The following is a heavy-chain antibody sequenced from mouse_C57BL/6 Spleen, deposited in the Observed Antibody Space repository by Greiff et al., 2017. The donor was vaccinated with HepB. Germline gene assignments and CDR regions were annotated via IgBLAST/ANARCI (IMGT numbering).Heavy chain of an antibody. V-gene: IGHV7-3*01. CDR1: GFTFTDYY. CDR2: IRNKANGYTT. CDR3: ARGSDSYHAMDD. D-gene: IGHD3-2*01. J-gene: IGHJ4*01. Sequence: DVLLVESGGGLVQPGGSLSLSCAASGFTFTDYYMSWVRQPPGKALEWLGFIRNKANGYTTEYSASVKGRFTISRDNSQSILYLPLNALRAEDSAAYYCARGSDSYHAMDDWGKGPSVTVSS.